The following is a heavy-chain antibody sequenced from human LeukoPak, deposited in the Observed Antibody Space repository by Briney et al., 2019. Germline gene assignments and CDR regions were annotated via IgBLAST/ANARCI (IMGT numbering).Heavy chain of an antibody. J-gene: IGHJ5*02. V-gene: IGHV3-23*01. CDR1: GFTFSSYA. CDR3: AKRREPGGQWLVSWFDP. D-gene: IGHD6-19*01. Sequence: GGSLRLSCAASGFTFSSYAMSWVRQAPGKGLEWVSAISGSGGSTYYADSVKGRFTISRDNSKNTLYLQMNSLRAEDTAVYYCAKRREPGGQWLVSWFDPWGQGTLVTVSS. CDR2: ISGSGGST.